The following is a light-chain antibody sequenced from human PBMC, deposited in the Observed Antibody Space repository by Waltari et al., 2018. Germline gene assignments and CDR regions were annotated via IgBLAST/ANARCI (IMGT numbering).Light chain of an antibody. Sequence: QSALTQPASVSGSPGQSITISCTGTSSDIGGYNYVSWYQQHPGKAPKLIIYEVTNPPPGVSNRFSCSKSGNTASLTISGLQPDDEADYYCSSYTRRSTLAFGGGTKLTVL. CDR3: SSYTRRSTLA. CDR2: EVT. V-gene: IGLV2-14*01. CDR1: SSDIGGYNY. J-gene: IGLJ2*01.